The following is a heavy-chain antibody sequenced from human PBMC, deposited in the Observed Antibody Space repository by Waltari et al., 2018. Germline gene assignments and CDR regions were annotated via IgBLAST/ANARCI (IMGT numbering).Heavy chain of an antibody. V-gene: IGHV3-23*01. CDR3: ATDPEDSSGYHWFDP. CDR1: GFTFSSYA. Sequence: EVQLLESGGGLVQPGGSLRLSCAASGFTFSSYAMSWVRQAPGKVLEWVSASSGSAGSTYDADSVKGRFTISRDNSKNTLYLQMNSLRAEDTAVYYCATDPEDSSGYHWFDPWGQGTLVTVSS. J-gene: IGHJ5*02. D-gene: IGHD3-22*01. CDR2: SSGSAGST.